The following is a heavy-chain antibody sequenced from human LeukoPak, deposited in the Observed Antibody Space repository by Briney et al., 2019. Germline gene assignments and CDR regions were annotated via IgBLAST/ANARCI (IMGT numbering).Heavy chain of an antibody. CDR2: ISSSGSTI. J-gene: IGHJ4*02. V-gene: IGHV3-48*03. Sequence: GGSLRLSCAASGFTFSSYEMNWVRQAPGKGLEWVSYISSSGSTIYYADSVKGRFTISRDNAKSSLYLQMNSLRAEDTAVYYCARPTTVTTGYFDYWGQGTLVTVSS. CDR3: ARPTTVTTGYFDY. CDR1: GFTFSSYE. D-gene: IGHD4-17*01.